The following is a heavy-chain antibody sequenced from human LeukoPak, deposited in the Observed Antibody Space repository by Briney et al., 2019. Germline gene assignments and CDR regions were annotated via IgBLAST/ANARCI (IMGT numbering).Heavy chain of an antibody. D-gene: IGHD4-17*01. J-gene: IGHJ4*02. CDR3: AREGYYGDYAF. Sequence: GGSLRLSCAASGFTFSSYWVSWVRQAPGKGLEWVANIKQDGSEKYYVDSVKGRFTISRDNAKNSLYLQMNSLRAEDTAVYYCAREGYYGDYAFWGQGTLVTVSS. CDR2: IKQDGSEK. CDR1: GFTFSSYW. V-gene: IGHV3-7*01.